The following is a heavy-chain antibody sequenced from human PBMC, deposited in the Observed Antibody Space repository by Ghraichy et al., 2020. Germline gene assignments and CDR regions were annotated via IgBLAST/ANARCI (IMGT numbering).Heavy chain of an antibody. CDR3: ARERVEPYNYFDY. J-gene: IGHJ4*02. Sequence: SETLSLTCSVSDGSISGYFWNWLRQPPGKRLEWIANMHNTGTTNYNPSLKSRVTISIDTSKNQFSLKLSSVTAADTAVYYCARERVEPYNYFDYWGRGTLVPVAS. D-gene: IGHD1-14*01. V-gene: IGHV4-59*01. CDR1: DGSISGYF. CDR2: MHNTGTT.